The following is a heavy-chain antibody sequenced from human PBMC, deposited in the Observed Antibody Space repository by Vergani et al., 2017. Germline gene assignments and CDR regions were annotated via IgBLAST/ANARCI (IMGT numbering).Heavy chain of an antibody. CDR2: FIPLFGTA. D-gene: IGHD2-8*01. CDR1: GGTFTNFP. J-gene: IGHJ4*02. Sequence: QVQLVQSGAEVKKPGSSVKVSCKASGGTFTNFPFNWVRQAPGQGLEWLGKFIPLFGTADYGQQFQGRVTFTADESTNTAYMELTSLTSVDTAVYFCAVGPMVRAYYVDNWGQGTLVTVSS. V-gene: IGHV1-69*18. CDR3: AVGPMVRAYYVDN.